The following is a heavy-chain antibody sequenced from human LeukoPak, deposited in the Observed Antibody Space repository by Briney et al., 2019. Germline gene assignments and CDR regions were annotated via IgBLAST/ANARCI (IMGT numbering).Heavy chain of an antibody. V-gene: IGHV3-53*01. Sequence: GGSLRLSCAASGFTVSSNYMSWVRQAPGQGLEWVSVIYSGGSTYYADSVKGRFTISRDNSKNTLYLQMNSLRAEDTAVYYCARHYYGSGSPDHWGQGTLVTVSS. CDR3: ARHYYGSGSPDH. D-gene: IGHD3-10*01. CDR2: IYSGGST. CDR1: GFTVSSNY. J-gene: IGHJ4*02.